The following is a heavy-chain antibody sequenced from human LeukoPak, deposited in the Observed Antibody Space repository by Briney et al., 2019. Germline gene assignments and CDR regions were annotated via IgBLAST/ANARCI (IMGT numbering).Heavy chain of an antibody. CDR2: IYYSGTT. D-gene: IGHD3-3*01. CDR3: TRAYWIGFHFDS. J-gene: IGHJ4*02. Sequence: ASETLSLTCSVSGGSISSGDYFWTWIRQPPGKGLEYIGYIYYSGTTYYNPSLKSRITMSVDMSANQFSLRLTSVSAADTAVYYCTRAYWIGFHFDSWGQGILVSVSS. CDR1: GGSISSGDYF. V-gene: IGHV4-30-4*01.